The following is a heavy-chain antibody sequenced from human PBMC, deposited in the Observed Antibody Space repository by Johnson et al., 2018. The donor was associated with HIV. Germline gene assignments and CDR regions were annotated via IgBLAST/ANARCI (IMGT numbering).Heavy chain of an antibody. J-gene: IGHJ3*02. CDR1: GFTFSSYG. V-gene: IGHV3-30*02. CDR2: IRYDGSNK. D-gene: IGHD1/OR15-1a*01. CDR3: AKDLGNWDSPRSAFDM. Sequence: QVQLVESGGGLVQPGGSLRLSCAASGFTFSSYGMHWVRQAPGKGLEWVAFIRYDGSNKYYADSVKGRFTISRDNSKNTLYLQMNSLRAEDTAVYYCAKDLGNWDSPRSAFDMWGQGTMVTVSS.